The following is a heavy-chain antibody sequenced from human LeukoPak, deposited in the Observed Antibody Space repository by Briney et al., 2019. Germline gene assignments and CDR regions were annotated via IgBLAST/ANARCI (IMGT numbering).Heavy chain of an antibody. D-gene: IGHD2-21*02. J-gene: IGHJ1*01. CDR3: ARAKLDDCGGVCDQYFQH. CDR1: LYTFTGYF. CDR2: INPNIGGT. Sequence: ASVKVSSMPSLYTFTGYFMHWVRPAPGPGVGWMGWINPNIGGTNFAQTLQGRVTLTRDTSLNTAYIGLSSLRAHETALYYCARAKLDDCGGVCDQYFQHWGQGTLVTVSS. V-gene: IGHV1-2*02.